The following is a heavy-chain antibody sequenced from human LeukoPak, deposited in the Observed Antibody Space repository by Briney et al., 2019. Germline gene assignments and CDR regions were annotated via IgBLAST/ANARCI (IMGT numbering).Heavy chain of an antibody. J-gene: IGHJ5*02. V-gene: IGHV4-34*01. CDR1: GGSFSGYY. CDR3: ARDSSGWYNWFDP. Sequence: SETLSLTCAVYGGSFSGYYWSWIRQPPGKGLEWIGEINHSGSTNYNPSLKSRVTISVDTSKNQFSLKLSSVTAADTAVYYCARDSSGWYNWFDPRGQGTLVTVSS. CDR2: INHSGST. D-gene: IGHD6-19*01.